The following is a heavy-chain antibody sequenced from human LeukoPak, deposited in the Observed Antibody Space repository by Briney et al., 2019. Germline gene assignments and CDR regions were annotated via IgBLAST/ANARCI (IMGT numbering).Heavy chain of an antibody. CDR2: INHSGST. V-gene: IGHV4-34*01. CDR1: GGSFSGYY. J-gene: IGHJ4*02. CDR3: ARDRPGSYFDY. Sequence: SETLSLTCAVYGGSFSGYYWSWIRQPPGKGLEWIGEINHSGSTNYNPSLKSRVTISVDTSKNQFSLKLSSVTAADTAVYYCARDRPGSYFDYWGQGTLVTVSS.